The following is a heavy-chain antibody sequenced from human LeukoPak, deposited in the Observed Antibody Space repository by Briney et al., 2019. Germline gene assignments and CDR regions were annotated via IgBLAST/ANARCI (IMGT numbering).Heavy chain of an antibody. CDR3: ARVGLSGWPNWFDP. V-gene: IGHV4-4*07. D-gene: IGHD6-19*01. CDR1: GGSISSYY. CDR2: IYPSGST. J-gene: IGHJ5*02. Sequence: SETLSLTCTVSGGSISSYYWSWIRQPAGKRLEWIGRIYPSGSTNYNPSLKSRVTMTVNTSKNQFSLKLSSVTAADTAVYYCARVGLSGWPNWFDPWGQGTLVTVSS.